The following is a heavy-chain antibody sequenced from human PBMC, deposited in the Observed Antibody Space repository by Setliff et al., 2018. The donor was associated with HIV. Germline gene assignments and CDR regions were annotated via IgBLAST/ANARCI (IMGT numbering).Heavy chain of an antibody. Sequence: SVKVSCKASGGTFSSYAISWVRQAPGQGLEWMGGIIPIFGTANYAQKFQGRVTMTVDTSTSRAYMELSRLRSEDTAVYYCARATDYDSSGYYSLNFDYWGQGTLVTVSS. CDR3: ARATDYDSSGYYSLNFDY. V-gene: IGHV1-69*06. CDR2: IIPIFGTA. J-gene: IGHJ4*02. CDR1: GGTFSSYA. D-gene: IGHD3-22*01.